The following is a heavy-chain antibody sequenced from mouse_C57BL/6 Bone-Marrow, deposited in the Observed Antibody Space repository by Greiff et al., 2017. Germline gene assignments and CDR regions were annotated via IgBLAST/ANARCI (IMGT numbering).Heavy chain of an antibody. Sequence: VQLQQSGAELVRPRASVKLFCTASGFNTKDSYMHLGKQRPEQGLEWIGRIDPEDGGTEYAPKFQGKATMTADTSSNTAYLQLSSLTSEDTAVYYCTTYLIYYYGSSYEDYAMDYWGQGTSGTVST. CDR1: GFNTKDSY. D-gene: IGHD1-1*01. CDR2: IDPEDGGT. J-gene: IGHJ4*01. CDR3: TTYLIYYYGSSYEDYAMDY. V-gene: IGHV14-1*01.